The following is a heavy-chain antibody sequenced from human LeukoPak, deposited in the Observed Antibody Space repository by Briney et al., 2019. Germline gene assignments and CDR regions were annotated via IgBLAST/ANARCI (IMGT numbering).Heavy chain of an antibody. V-gene: IGHV1-69*13. CDR1: GGTFSSYA. CDR2: IIPIFGTA. J-gene: IGHJ4*02. D-gene: IGHD1-14*01. CDR3: ARSPPEAAQFDY. Sequence: GASVKVSCKASGGTFSSYAISWVRQAPGQGLEWMGGIIPIFGTANYAQKFQGRVTITADESTSTAYVELSSLRSEDTAVYYCARSPPEAAQFDYWGQGTLVTVSS.